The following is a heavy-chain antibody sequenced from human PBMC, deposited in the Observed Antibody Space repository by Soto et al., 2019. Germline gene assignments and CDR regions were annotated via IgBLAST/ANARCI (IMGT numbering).Heavy chain of an antibody. CDR3: AGDVAHGSGLSGGMDV. CDR2: IYHSGTT. J-gene: IGHJ6*02. CDR1: GGSISSDDFF. D-gene: IGHD3-10*01. Sequence: QVQLQESGPGLVKPSETLSLSCNVSGGSISSDDFFWSWVRQHPARGLEWIGYIYHSGTTYYNPLLQGRITISVDTFKNPFSLKLRSVTAADTAVYFCAGDVAHGSGLSGGMDVWGQGTAVTVS. V-gene: IGHV4-31*03.